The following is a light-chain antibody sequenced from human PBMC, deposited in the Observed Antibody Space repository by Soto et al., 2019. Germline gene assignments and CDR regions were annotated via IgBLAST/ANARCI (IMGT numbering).Light chain of an antibody. J-gene: IGKJ5*01. Sequence: IGMRQSLARRSGYQEARATLACRASQSITRNLAWYQQRPGQAPRLLIYLASTRATGIPARFSGSGSGTEFTLTISSLQSEDFAVYYCQQYNNWPPTTFGQGTRLEI. CDR3: QQYNNWPPTT. V-gene: IGKV3D-15*01. CDR2: LAS. CDR1: QSITRN.